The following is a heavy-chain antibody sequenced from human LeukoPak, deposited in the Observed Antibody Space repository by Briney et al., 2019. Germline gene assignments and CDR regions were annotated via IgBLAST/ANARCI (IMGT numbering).Heavy chain of an antibody. Sequence: SGTLSLTCAVYGGSFSGYYWSWIRQPAGKGLEWIGRIYTSGSTNYNPSLKSRVTMSVDTSKNQFSLKLSSVTAADTAVYYCARALTYYYDSSGYAPYYFDYWGQGTLVTVSS. CDR2: IYTSGST. CDR1: GGSFSGYY. J-gene: IGHJ4*02. D-gene: IGHD3-22*01. V-gene: IGHV4-59*10. CDR3: ARALTYYYDSSGYAPYYFDY.